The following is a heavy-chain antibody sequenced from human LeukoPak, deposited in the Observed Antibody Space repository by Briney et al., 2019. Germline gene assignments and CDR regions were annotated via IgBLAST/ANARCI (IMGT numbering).Heavy chain of an antibody. D-gene: IGHD6-6*01. CDR2: IYYSGST. CDR1: GASISSTTYY. Sequence: PSETLSLTCTVSGASISSTTYYWGWIRQPPRKGLEWIASIYYSGSTYYNPSLKSRVTISVDTSKNQFSLKLSSVTAADTAVYYCARDHRTPYWSSSGNHYYYYYMDVWGKGTTVTVSS. V-gene: IGHV4-39*07. CDR3: ARDHRTPYWSSSGNHYYYYYMDV. J-gene: IGHJ6*03.